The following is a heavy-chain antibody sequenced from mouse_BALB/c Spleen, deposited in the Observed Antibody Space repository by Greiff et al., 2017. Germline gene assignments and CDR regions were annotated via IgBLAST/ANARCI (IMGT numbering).Heavy chain of an antibody. CDR2: IYPGNVNT. D-gene: IGHD1-1*01. Sequence: QLQQSGPELVKPGASVRISCKASGYTFTSYYIHWVKQRPGQGLEWIGWIYPGNVNTKYNEKFKGKATLTADKSSSTAYMQLSSLTSEDSAVYFCARNYGSRGGAMDYWGQGTSVTVSS. J-gene: IGHJ4*01. CDR3: ARNYGSRGGAMDY. CDR1: GYTFTSYY. V-gene: IGHV1S56*01.